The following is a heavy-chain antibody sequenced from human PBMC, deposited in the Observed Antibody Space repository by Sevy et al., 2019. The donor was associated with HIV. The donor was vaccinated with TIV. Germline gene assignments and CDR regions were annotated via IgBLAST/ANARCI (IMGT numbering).Heavy chain of an antibody. V-gene: IGHV3-48*02. J-gene: IGHJ3*02. D-gene: IGHD4-17*01. Sequence: GSLRLSCAASGFTFSSYSMNWVRQAPGKGQEWVSYISSSSSTIYYADSVKGRFTISRDNAKNSLYLQMNSLRDEDTAVYYCAREEHDYGDYGGAFDIWGQGTMVTVSS. CDR2: ISSSSSTI. CDR1: GFTFSSYS. CDR3: AREEHDYGDYGGAFDI.